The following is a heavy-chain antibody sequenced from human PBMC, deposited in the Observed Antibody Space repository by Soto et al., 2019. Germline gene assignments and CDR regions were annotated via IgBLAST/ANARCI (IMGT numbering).Heavy chain of an antibody. CDR3: ASLWFGASDAFDI. V-gene: IGHV1-46*01. D-gene: IGHD3-10*01. Sequence: SVTVSPNASGYTFTSYYMHWVRQAPGQGLEWMGIINPSGGSTTYTQKFQGRVTMTRDTSTSTVYMELSSLRSEVTAVYYLASLWFGASDAFDIWGQGTMVTVS. J-gene: IGHJ3*02. CDR2: INPSGGST. CDR1: GYTFTSYY.